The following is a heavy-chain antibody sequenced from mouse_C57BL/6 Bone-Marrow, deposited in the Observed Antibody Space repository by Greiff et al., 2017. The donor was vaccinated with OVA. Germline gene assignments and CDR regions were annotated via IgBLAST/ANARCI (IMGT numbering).Heavy chain of an antibody. CDR2: IYPRDGST. CDR1: GYTFTDHT. V-gene: IGHV1-78*01. Sequence: QVQLQQSDAELVKPGASVKISCKVSGYTFTDHTIHWMKQRPEQGLEWIGYIYPRDGSTKYNEKFKGKATLTADKSSSTAYMQLNSLTSEDSAVYFCARGGFYYDYDESDYYAMDYWGQGTSVTVSS. J-gene: IGHJ4*01. D-gene: IGHD2-4*01. CDR3: ARGGFYYDYDESDYYAMDY.